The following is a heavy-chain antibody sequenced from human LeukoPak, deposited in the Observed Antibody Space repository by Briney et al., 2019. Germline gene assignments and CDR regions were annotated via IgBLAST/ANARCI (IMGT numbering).Heavy chain of an antibody. CDR1: FTXXDXX. Sequence: FTXXDXXMSWXXXAPGXXLEXXXXXXSRAYGGTTEYAASVKGRFTISRDDSKSIAYLQMNSLKTEDTAVYYCTRVGILGYCSGGSCYDYWGQGTLVTVSS. V-gene: IGHV3-49*03. D-gene: IGHD2-15*01. J-gene: IGHJ4*02. CDR2: XXSRAYGGTT. CDR3: TRVGILGYCSGGSCYDY.